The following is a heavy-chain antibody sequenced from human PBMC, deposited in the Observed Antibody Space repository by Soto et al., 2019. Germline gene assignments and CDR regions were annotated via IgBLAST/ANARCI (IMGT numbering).Heavy chain of an antibody. D-gene: IGHD2-15*01. V-gene: IGHV3-30*03. CDR3: ADGYCSGGSCYSNAFDI. Sequence: GGSLRLSCAASGFTFSSYGMHWVRQAPGKGLEWVAVISYDGSNKYYADSVKGRFTISRDNSKNTLYLQMNSLRAEDTAVYYCADGYCSGGSCYSNAFDIWGQGTMVTVSS. J-gene: IGHJ3*02. CDR2: ISYDGSNK. CDR1: GFTFSSYG.